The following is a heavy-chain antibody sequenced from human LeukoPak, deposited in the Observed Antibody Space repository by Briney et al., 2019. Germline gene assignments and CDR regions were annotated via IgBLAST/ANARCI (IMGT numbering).Heavy chain of an antibody. CDR1: RGSVNSNSYY. CDR2: IYYSGNT. J-gene: IGHJ4*02. CDR3: ARDHEVSSSSFDY. Sequence: PSETLSLTCTVSRGSVNSNSYYWGWIRQPPGKGLEWIGTIYYSGNTYHNPSLESRVTISADTSKNQFSLKLTSVTAADTAVYYCARDHEVSSSSFDYWGQGTLVTVSS. V-gene: IGHV4-39*07. D-gene: IGHD6-6*01.